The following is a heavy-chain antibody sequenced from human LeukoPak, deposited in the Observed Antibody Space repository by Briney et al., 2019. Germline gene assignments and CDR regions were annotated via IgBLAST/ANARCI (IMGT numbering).Heavy chain of an antibody. CDR3: SRLSHYYDILTGYYPAPYYFDY. J-gene: IGHJ4*02. D-gene: IGHD3-9*01. V-gene: IGHV4-39*07. CDR1: GGSISSSSYY. CDR2: IYYSGST. Sequence: PSENLSLTCTVSGGSISSSSYYWGWIRQPPGKGLEWIGSIYYSGSTYYNPSLMSRVTISVDTSKTQFSLKLSSVTAADTAVYYCSRLSHYYDILTGYYPAPYYFDYWGQGTLVTVSS.